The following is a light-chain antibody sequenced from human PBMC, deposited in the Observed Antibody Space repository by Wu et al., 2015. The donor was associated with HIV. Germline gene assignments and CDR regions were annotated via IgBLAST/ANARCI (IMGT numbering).Light chain of an antibody. CDR2: GAS. CDR1: QSVISSY. CDR3: QQYYFFPLT. Sequence: DIILTQSPGSLSLSPGERVTLSCRASQSVISSYLAWYQQKPGQAPRLLIYGASSRATGIPDRFSGSGSGTDFTLTISSLQPDDFATYYCQQYYFFPLTFGGGTKVEIK. J-gene: IGKJ4*01. V-gene: IGKV3-7*02.